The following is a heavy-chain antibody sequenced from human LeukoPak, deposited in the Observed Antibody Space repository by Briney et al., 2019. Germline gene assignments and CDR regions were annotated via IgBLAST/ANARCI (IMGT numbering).Heavy chain of an antibody. V-gene: IGHV1-2*02. J-gene: IGHJ5*02. CDR1: GYTFTSYG. CDR2: INPNSGGT. Sequence: ASVKVSCKASGYTFTSYGISWVRQAPGQGLEWMGWINPNSGGTNYAQKFQGRVTMTRDTSISTAYMELSRLRSDDTAVYYCARGPLYCSGGSCYPGNWFDPWGQGTLVTVSS. CDR3: ARGPLYCSGGSCYPGNWFDP. D-gene: IGHD2-15*01.